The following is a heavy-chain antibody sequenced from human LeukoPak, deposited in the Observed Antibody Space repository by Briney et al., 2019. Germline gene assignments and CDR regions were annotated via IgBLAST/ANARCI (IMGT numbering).Heavy chain of an antibody. CDR3: ARDETLEIDPDAFEI. J-gene: IGHJ3*02. CDR2: ISSSSSYI. Sequence: GGSLRLSCAASGFTFSSYSMNWVRQAPGKGLEWVSSISSSSSYIYYADSVKGRFTISRDNAKNSLYLQMNSLRAEDTAVYYCARDETLEIDPDAFEIWGQGTMVTVSS. V-gene: IGHV3-21*01. CDR1: GFTFSSYS. D-gene: IGHD5-24*01.